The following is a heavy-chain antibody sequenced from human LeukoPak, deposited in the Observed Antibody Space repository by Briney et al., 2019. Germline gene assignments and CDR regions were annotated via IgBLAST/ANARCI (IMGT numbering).Heavy chain of an antibody. CDR3: ARGVAAPGTGGLSWFDP. J-gene: IGHJ5*02. Sequence: SECLSLTCTVSGGSIGSYYWSWIRQPPGKGLEWIGYIYSSGSTNYNPSLKSRATISLDTSKNQFSLKLSFVTAADTAVYYCARGVAAPGTGGLSWFDPWGQGSLVTVSS. CDR1: GGSIGSYY. CDR2: IYSSGST. D-gene: IGHD6-13*01. V-gene: IGHV4-59*01.